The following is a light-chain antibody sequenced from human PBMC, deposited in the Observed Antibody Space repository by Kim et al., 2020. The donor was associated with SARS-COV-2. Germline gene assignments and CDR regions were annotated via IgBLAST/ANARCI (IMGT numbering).Light chain of an antibody. Sequence: VARGQAARITCGGNNVGSKNVRWYQQKPGQAPVLVIYRDSNRPTGIPERFSGSNSGNTATLTISRAQAGDEADYYCQVWDSSTAVFGGGTQLTVL. CDR1: NVGSKN. J-gene: IGLJ3*02. V-gene: IGLV3-9*01. CDR3: QVWDSSTAV. CDR2: RDS.